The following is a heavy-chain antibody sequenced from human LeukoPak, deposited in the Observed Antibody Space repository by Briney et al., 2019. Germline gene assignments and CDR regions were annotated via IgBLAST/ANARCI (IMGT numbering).Heavy chain of an antibody. V-gene: IGHV4-39*01. CDR2: IYYSGNT. D-gene: IGHD3-16*01. CDR3: ARAPKEGRRPGGGYFDY. CDR1: GDSISTSNSY. J-gene: IGHJ4*02. Sequence: SETLSLACTVSGDSISTSNSYWGWIRQPPGKGLEWIGSIYYSGNTYYNASLKSRVTISVDTSKNQFSLKLSSVTAADTAVYYCARAPKEGRRPGGGYFDYWGQGTLVTVSS.